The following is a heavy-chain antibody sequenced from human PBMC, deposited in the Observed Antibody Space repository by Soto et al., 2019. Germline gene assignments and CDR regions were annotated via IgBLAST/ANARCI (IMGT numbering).Heavy chain of an antibody. CDR1: GGSISSGDYY. J-gene: IGHJ6*02. CDR2: IYYSGST. Sequence: PSETLSLTCTVSGGSISSGDYYWSWIRQPPGKGLEWIGYIYYSGSTYYNPSLKSRVTISVDTSKNQFSLKLSSVTAADTAVYYCARDSVAVYSSSWYERYYYYYYGMDVWGQGTTVTVSS. V-gene: IGHV4-30-4*01. D-gene: IGHD6-13*01. CDR3: ARDSVAVYSSSWYERYYYYYYGMDV.